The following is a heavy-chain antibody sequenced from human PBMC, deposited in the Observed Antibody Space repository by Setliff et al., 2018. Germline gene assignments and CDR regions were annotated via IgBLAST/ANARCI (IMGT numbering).Heavy chain of an antibody. V-gene: IGHV4-4*02. CDR2: IYHSGST. J-gene: IGHJ3*02. D-gene: IGHD4-17*01. CDR3: ARDPLTTNRRRAFDI. CDR1: GGSISSSNW. Sequence: PSETLSLTCAVSGGSISSSNWWSWVRQPPGKGLEWIGEIYHSGSTYYNPSLKSRVTISVDTSKNQFSLKLSSVTAADTAVYYCARDPLTTNRRRAFDIWGQGTMVTVSS.